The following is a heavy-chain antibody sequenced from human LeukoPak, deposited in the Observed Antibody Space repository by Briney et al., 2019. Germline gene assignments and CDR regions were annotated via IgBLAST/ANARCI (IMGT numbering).Heavy chain of an antibody. D-gene: IGHD3-22*01. CDR2: IKQDGSEK. J-gene: IGHJ4*02. CDR3: ARDFVGYYDSSGLDY. V-gene: IGHV3-7*01. Sequence: PGGSLRLSCADSRFTFSSYWMSWVRQAPGKGLEWVANIKQDGSEKYYVDSVKGRFTISRDNAKNSLYLQMNSLRAEDTAVYYCARDFVGYYDSSGLDYWGQGTLVTVSS. CDR1: RFTFSSYW.